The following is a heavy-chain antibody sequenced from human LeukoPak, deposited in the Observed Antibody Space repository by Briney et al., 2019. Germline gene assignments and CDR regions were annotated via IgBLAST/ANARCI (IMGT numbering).Heavy chain of an antibody. CDR3: AKDTDYYDRSRAFDI. J-gene: IGHJ3*02. V-gene: IGHV3-9*01. CDR2: ISWNSGSI. Sequence: GRSLRLSCAASGFTFDDYAMHWVRQAPGKGLEWVSGISWNSGSIGYADSVKGRFTISRDNAKNSLYLQMNSLRAEDTALYYCAKDTDYYDRSRAFDIWGQGTMVTVSS. D-gene: IGHD3-22*01. CDR1: GFTFDDYA.